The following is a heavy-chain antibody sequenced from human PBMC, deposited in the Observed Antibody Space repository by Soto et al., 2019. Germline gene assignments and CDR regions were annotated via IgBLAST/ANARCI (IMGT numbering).Heavy chain of an antibody. J-gene: IGHJ6*02. CDR1: GFTFSSYG. V-gene: IGHV3-33*01. CDR2: IWYDGSNK. Sequence: GSLRLSCAASGFTFSSYGMHWVRQAPGKGLEWVAVIWYDGSNKYYADSVKGRFTISRDNSKNTLYLQMNSLRAEDTAVYYCARDSWYSSGWYSRYYYGMDVWGQGTTVTVSS. D-gene: IGHD6-19*01. CDR3: ARDSWYSSGWYSRYYYGMDV.